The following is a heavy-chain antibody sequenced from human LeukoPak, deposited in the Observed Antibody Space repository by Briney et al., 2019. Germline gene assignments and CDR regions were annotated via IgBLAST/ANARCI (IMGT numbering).Heavy chain of an antibody. CDR3: TRESSGYVDY. CDR1: GFTSGDYA. CDR2: IRNKAYGGTT. Sequence: GGSLRLSCTASGFTSGDYAMSWFRQAPGKGLEWLGFIRNKAYGGTTEYAASVKGRFTISRDDSKSIAYLQMNSLTTEDTAVYYCTRESSGYVDYWGQGTLVTVSS. D-gene: IGHD3-3*01. J-gene: IGHJ4*02. V-gene: IGHV3-49*03.